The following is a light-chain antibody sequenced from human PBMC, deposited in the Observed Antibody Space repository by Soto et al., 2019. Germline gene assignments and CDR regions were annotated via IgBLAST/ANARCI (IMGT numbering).Light chain of an antibody. CDR1: QGISSY. CDR2: DVS. CDR3: QQYSSYPWT. Sequence: AIRMTQSPSSFSASTGDRVTITCRASQGISSYLAWYQQKPGKGPKLLIYDVSSLESGVPSRFSGSGSGTEFTLTISSLQPDDFATYYCQQYSSYPWTFGQGTKVEIK. J-gene: IGKJ1*01. V-gene: IGKV1-8*01.